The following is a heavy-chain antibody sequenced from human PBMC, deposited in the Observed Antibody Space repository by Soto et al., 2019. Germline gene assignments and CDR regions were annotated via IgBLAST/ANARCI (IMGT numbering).Heavy chain of an antibody. CDR3: ARVTSGYCDY. CDR2: IYYSGST. Sequence: SETLSLTCTVSGGSISSYYWSWIRQPPGKGLEWIGYIYYSGSTNYNPSLKSRVTISVDTSKNQFSLKLSSATAADTAVYYCARVTSGYCDYWGQGTLVTVSS. J-gene: IGHJ4*02. D-gene: IGHD3-22*01. CDR1: GGSISSYY. V-gene: IGHV4-59*01.